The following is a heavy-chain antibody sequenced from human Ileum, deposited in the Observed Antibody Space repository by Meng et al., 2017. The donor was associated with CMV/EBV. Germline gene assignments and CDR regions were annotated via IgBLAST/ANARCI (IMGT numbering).Heavy chain of an antibody. Sequence: GGSLTLSCAGSGFTFDDHAMHCVRHAPGKGLEWVAGVSRDSVNIGYADSVKGRFTISRDNAKNSLYLQMNSLRTEDTALYHCAKDLSTGTIRPSSYFFYGLDVWGQGTTVTVSS. CDR2: VSRDSVNI. CDR3: AKDLSTGTIRPSSYFFYGLDV. CDR1: GFTFDDHA. J-gene: IGHJ6*02. D-gene: IGHD1-7*01. V-gene: IGHV3-9*01.